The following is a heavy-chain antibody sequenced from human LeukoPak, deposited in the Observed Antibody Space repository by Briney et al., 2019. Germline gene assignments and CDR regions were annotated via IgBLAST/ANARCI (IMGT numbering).Heavy chain of an antibody. CDR1: GGSFSGYY. CDR2: INHSGST. Sequence: PSETLSLTCAVYGGSFSGYYWSWIRQPPGKGLEWIGEINHSGSTNYNPSLKSRVTISVDTSKNQFSLKLSSVTAADTAVYYCARLSGGWYFIDYWGQGTLVTVSS. D-gene: IGHD6-19*01. V-gene: IGHV4-34*01. J-gene: IGHJ4*02. CDR3: ARLSGGWYFIDY.